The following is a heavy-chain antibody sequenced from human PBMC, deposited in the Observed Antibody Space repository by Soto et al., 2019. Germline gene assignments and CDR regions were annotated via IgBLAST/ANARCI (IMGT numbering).Heavy chain of an antibody. Sequence: QVQLVQSGAEVKKPGASVKVSCKASGYTFTSYYMHWVRQAPGQGLEWMGIISPSGGSTTYAQKFQVRVRRTRDTSTSTVYMDLSSLRSEDTAVYYCARVYCSGGGCYGIDYWGQGTLVTVSS. V-gene: IGHV1-46*01. J-gene: IGHJ4*02. CDR1: GYTFTSYY. CDR2: ISPSGGST. CDR3: ARVYCSGGGCYGIDY. D-gene: IGHD2-15*01.